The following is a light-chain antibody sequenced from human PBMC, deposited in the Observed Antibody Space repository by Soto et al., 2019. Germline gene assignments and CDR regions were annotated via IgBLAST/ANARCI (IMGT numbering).Light chain of an antibody. V-gene: IGKV1-5*03. CDR3: QQYNTFSPWT. CDR1: QNVNSW. CDR2: EAS. Sequence: DIRMTQSPSTLSASVGDRVTITCRASQNVNSWLAWYQQKPGKAPKLLIYEASILESGVPSRFSGRRSGTEFTLTISRLQPDDSATYYCQQYNTFSPWTVGQGTKVEIK. J-gene: IGKJ1*01.